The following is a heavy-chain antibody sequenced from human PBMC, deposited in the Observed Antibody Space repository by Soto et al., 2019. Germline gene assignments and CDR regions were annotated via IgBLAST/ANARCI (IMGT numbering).Heavy chain of an antibody. V-gene: IGHV3-53*01. CDR1: GFTVSSNY. J-gene: IGHJ6*02. D-gene: IGHD6-13*01. Sequence: EVQLVEAGGGLIQPGGSLRLSCAASGFTVSSNYLTWVRQAPGKGLEWVSVTYSAGTTYYADSVKGRFTISGDKSKNTLYLQMNSLRVEDTAAYYCARLMIGAAARRPYSSGMDVWGQGTTVIVSS. CDR3: ARLMIGAAARRPYSSGMDV. CDR2: TYSAGTT.